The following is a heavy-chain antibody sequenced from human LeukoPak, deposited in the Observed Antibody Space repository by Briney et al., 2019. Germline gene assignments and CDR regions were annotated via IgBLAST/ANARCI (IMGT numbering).Heavy chain of an antibody. CDR3: ARDRPGAAAGNWFDP. J-gene: IGHJ5*02. D-gene: IGHD6-13*01. CDR2: IIPIFGTA. Sequence: SVKVSCKASGGTFSSYAISWVRQAPGQGLEWMGGIIPIFGTANYAQKFQGRVTITADESTSTAYMELSSLRSEDTAVYYCARDRPGAAAGNWFDPWGQGTLVTVSS. CDR1: GGTFSSYA. V-gene: IGHV1-69*13.